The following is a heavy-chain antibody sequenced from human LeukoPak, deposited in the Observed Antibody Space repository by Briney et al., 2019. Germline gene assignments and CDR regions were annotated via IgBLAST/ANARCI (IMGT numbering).Heavy chain of an antibody. D-gene: IGHD3-22*01. CDR1: GNSISSGDYY. CDR2: IYTSGST. Sequence: SETLSLTCTVSGNSISSGDYYWSWIRQPAGNGLEWIGRIYTSGSTTYNPSLKSRLTISVDKAKNQFSLKLSSVTAADTAVYFCARGPYSYDSSGAFDIWGQGTMVTVSS. CDR3: ARGPYSYDSSGAFDI. J-gene: IGHJ3*02. V-gene: IGHV4-61*02.